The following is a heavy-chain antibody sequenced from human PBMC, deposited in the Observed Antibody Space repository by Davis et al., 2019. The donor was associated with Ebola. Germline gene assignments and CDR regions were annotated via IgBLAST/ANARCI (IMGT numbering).Heavy chain of an antibody. V-gene: IGHV4-4*07. CDR3: ARDRAETFFDY. CDR2: IYTSGST. CDR1: GGSISSYY. J-gene: IGHJ4*02. Sequence: SETLSLTCTVSGGSISSYYWSWIRQPAGKGLEWIGRIYTSGSTNYKPSLKSRVTISVDTSKNQFSLKLSSVTAADTAVYYCARDRAETFFDYWGQGTLVTVSS.